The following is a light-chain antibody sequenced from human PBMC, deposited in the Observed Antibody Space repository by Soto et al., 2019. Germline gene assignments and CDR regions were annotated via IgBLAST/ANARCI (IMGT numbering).Light chain of an antibody. CDR3: QQYNSYSISA. Sequence: DIQMTQSPSTLSASVGDRVTITCRASQTIRNWLAWYQQRPGRAPKLLIYDASTLQAGVPSRFSGSRSGTEFTLTISSLQPDDFATYYCQQYNSYSISAFGQGTKLELK. V-gene: IGKV1-5*01. J-gene: IGKJ2*01. CDR2: DAS. CDR1: QTIRNW.